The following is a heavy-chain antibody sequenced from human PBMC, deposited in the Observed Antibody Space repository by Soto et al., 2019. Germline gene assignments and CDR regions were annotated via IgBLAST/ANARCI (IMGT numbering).Heavy chain of an antibody. Sequence: QVQLVQSGAEVKKPGASVKVSCKASGYTFTSYDINWVRQAAVQGLEWMGWMNPNSGNTGFAQTFQGRVTMTRNTSITTAYMGVSSPRFDDPAMYYCARGYGGCERGYGMDVRGQGTTVTVS. CDR2: MNPNSGNT. J-gene: IGHJ6*02. CDR3: ARGYGGCERGYGMDV. CDR1: GYTFTSYD. D-gene: IGHD2-21*01. V-gene: IGHV1-8*01.